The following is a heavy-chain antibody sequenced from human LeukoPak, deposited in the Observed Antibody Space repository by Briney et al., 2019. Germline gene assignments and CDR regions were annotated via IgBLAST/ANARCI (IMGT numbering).Heavy chain of an antibody. Sequence: GGSLRLSCAASGFTFSSYAMSWVRQAPGKGLEWVSAISGSGGSTYYADSVKGRFTISRDNSKNTLYLQMNSLRAEDTAVYYCAKGSGGSYSGSYYGSSDAFDYWGQGTLVTVSS. CDR2: ISGSGGST. D-gene: IGHD1-26*01. V-gene: IGHV3-23*01. CDR1: GFTFSSYA. J-gene: IGHJ4*02. CDR3: AKGSGGSYSGSYYGSSDAFDY.